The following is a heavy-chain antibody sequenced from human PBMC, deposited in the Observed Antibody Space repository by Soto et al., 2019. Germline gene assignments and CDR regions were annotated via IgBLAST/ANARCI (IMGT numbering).Heavy chain of an antibody. Sequence: PSETLSLTCTVSGGSINSGDYSWTWIRQPPGKGLEWIGYIYHTGTTYYNMSLKSRVTISVDRSKNQFSLKLSSVTAADTAVYYCARDVVVAATHWFDPWGQGTLVTVSS. CDR1: GGSINSGDYS. CDR2: IYHTGTT. CDR3: ARDVVVAATHWFDP. J-gene: IGHJ5*02. D-gene: IGHD2-15*01. V-gene: IGHV4-30-2*01.